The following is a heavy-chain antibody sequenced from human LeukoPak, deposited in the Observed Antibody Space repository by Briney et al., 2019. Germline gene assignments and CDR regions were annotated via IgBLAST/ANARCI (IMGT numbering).Heavy chain of an antibody. CDR2: INPNSGGT. CDR1: GYSFSSYG. Sequence: ASVNVSCKASGYSFSSYGISWVRQAPGQGLEWMGWINPNSGGTNYAQKFQGWVTMTRDTSISTAYMELSRLRSDDTAVYYCARDTYYYGMDVWGQGTTVTVSS. V-gene: IGHV1-2*04. J-gene: IGHJ6*02. CDR3: ARDTYYYGMDV.